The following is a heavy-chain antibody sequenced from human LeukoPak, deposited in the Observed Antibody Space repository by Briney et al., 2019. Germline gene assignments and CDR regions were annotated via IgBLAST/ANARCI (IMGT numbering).Heavy chain of an antibody. J-gene: IGHJ4*02. Sequence: PGGSLRLSCAASGFTFSNYWMTWARQAPGKGLEWVANIKQDGSEKYYVDSVKGRFTISRDNAKNSLYLQMNSLRAEDTAVYYCASIVMYSSSWYFGYWGQGTLVTVSS. CDR2: IKQDGSEK. D-gene: IGHD6-13*01. CDR3: ASIVMYSSSWYFGY. V-gene: IGHV3-7*03. CDR1: GFTFSNYW.